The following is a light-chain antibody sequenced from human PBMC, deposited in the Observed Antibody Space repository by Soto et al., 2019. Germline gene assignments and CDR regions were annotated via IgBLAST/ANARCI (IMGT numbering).Light chain of an antibody. Sequence: DIQMTQSPSTLSASVGDRVTITCRASQSISSWLAWYQQKPGKAPKLLIYKASSLESGVPSRFSGSGSGTEFNPNNRHLPADDFATYYCQQYNSYRTFGQGTKVEIK. CDR1: QSISSW. CDR3: QQYNSYRT. V-gene: IGKV1-5*03. CDR2: KAS. J-gene: IGKJ1*01.